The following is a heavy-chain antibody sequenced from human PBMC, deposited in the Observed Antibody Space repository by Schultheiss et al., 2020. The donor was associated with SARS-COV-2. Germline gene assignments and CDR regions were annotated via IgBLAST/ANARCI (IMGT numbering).Heavy chain of an antibody. CDR3: AKDFSWAVAAHDAFDI. D-gene: IGHD6-19*01. CDR1: GFTFSSYA. J-gene: IGHJ3*02. V-gene: IGHV3-23*01. Sequence: GGSLRLSCAASGFTFSSYAMSWVRQAPGKGLEWVSAISGSGGSTYYADSVKGRFTISRDNSKNTLYLQMNSLRAEDTAVYYCAKDFSWAVAAHDAFDIWGQGTMVTVSS. CDR2: ISGSGGST.